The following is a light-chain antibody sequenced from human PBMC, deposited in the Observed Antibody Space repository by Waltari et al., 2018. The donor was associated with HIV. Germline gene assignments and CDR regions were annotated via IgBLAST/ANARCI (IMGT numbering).Light chain of an antibody. Sequence: QLVLTQSPSASASLGASVKLTCTLSSGHSSYAIAWHQQQPEKGPRFLMRLNSDGSHKKGDGIPDRFSVSSSGAERYLTISSLQSEDEADYYCQTWGTGTHVFGTGTKVTVL. J-gene: IGLJ1*01. CDR2: LNSDGSH. V-gene: IGLV4-69*01. CDR1: SGHSSYA. CDR3: QTWGTGTHV.